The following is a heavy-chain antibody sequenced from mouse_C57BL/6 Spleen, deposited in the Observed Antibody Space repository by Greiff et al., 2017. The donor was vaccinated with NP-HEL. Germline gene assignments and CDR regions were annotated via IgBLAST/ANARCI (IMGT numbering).Heavy chain of an antibody. CDR2: ISDGGSYT. CDR3: ARDKIDYFDY. Sequence: EVQLVESGGGLVKPGGSLKLSCAASGFTFSSYAMSWVRQTPEKRLEWVATISDGGSYTYYPDNVKGRFTISRDNAKNNLYLQMSHLKSEDTAMYYCARDKIDYFDYWGQSTTLTVSS. CDR1: GFTFSSYA. V-gene: IGHV5-4*01. J-gene: IGHJ2*01.